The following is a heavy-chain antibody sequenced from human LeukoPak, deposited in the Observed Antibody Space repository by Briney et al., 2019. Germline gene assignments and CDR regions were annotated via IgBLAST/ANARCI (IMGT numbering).Heavy chain of an antibody. Sequence: AGGSLRLSCAASGFTFSSYLMHWVRQPSGKGLVWVSRINRDGSGTSYVDSVKGRFTISRDNAKNTVYLQMNSLRAEDTAVYYCARDSNYGMDVWGQGTTVTVSS. V-gene: IGHV3-74*01. J-gene: IGHJ6*02. CDR2: INRDGSGT. CDR1: GFTFSSYL. CDR3: ARDSNYGMDV.